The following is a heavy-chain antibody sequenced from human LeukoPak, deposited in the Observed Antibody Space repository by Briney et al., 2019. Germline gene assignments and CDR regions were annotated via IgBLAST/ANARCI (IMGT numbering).Heavy chain of an antibody. CDR1: GFTFSSYA. V-gene: IGHV3-30-3*01. CDR3: ARPRATMAVFDY. J-gene: IGHJ4*02. D-gene: IGHD5-24*01. CDR2: ISYDGSNK. Sequence: GGSLRLSCSASGFTFSSYAMHWARQAPGKGLEWVAVISYDGSNKYYADSVKGRFTISRDNSKNTLYLQMNSLRAEDTAVYYCARPRATMAVFDYWGQGTLVTVSS.